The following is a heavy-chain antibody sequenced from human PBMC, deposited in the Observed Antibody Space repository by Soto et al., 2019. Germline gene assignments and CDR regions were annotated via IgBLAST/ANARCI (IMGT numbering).Heavy chain of an antibody. V-gene: IGHV4-59*01. Sequence: PSETLSLTCTVSGGSISSYYWSWIRQPPGKGLEWIGYIYYSGSTNYNPSLKSRVTISVDTSKNQFSLKLSSVTAADTAVYYCARARGVYGSGSYTPSWFDPWGQGTLVTV. D-gene: IGHD3-10*01. CDR2: IYYSGST. CDR3: ARARGVYGSGSYTPSWFDP. J-gene: IGHJ5*02. CDR1: GGSISSYY.